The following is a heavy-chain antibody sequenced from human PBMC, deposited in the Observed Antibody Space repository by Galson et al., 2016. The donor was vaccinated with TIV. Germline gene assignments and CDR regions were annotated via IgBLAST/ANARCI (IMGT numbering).Heavy chain of an antibody. V-gene: IGHV3-33*01. CDR2: MWSDGTNE. Sequence: SLRLSCAASGFTFSNYGIHWVRQAPGKGLEWVSTMWSDGTNEHYADSVKGRFTISRDNSKDTLYLHMHSPRADDTAVYYCARSPPLGSTIYYFDYWGQGTLVTVSS. CDR3: ARSPPLGSTIYYFDY. J-gene: IGHJ4*02. D-gene: IGHD1-26*01. CDR1: GFTFSNYG.